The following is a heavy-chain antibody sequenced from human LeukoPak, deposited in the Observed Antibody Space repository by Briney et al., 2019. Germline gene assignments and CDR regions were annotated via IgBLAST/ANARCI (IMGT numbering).Heavy chain of an antibody. V-gene: IGHV4-39*01. CDR2: IYYSGST. CDR1: GVTISSSSYY. J-gene: IGHJ1*01. CDR3: ARHGNNYYDSSGYSTPAEYFQH. Sequence: SETLSLTCTVSGVTISSSSYYWGWIRQPPGKGLEWIGSIYYSGSTYYNPSLKSRVTISVDTSKNQFSLKLSSVTAADTAVYYCARHGNNYYDSSGYSTPAEYFQHWGQGTLVTVSS. D-gene: IGHD3-22*01.